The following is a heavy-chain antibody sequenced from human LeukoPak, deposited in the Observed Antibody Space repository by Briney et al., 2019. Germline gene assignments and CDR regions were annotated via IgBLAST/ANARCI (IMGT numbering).Heavy chain of an antibody. V-gene: IGHV3-15*01. Sequence: GGSLRLYCAASGFTFSNAWMSCVRQAPRQGLEWVGHIKSKTDGGTTDYAAPVKGRFTIPRDDSKNTLYLQMNSLKIEDTAVYYCTPLAYCGGDCQSDYWGQGTLVTVSS. CDR3: TPLAYCGGDCQSDY. CDR2: IKSKTDGGTT. J-gene: IGHJ4*02. D-gene: IGHD2-21*02. CDR1: GFTFSNAW.